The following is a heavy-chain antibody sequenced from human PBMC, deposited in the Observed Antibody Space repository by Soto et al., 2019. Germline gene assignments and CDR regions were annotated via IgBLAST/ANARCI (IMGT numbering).Heavy chain of an antibody. CDR2: IVVGSGNT. J-gene: IGHJ4*02. CDR3: AASDAVAGNPDY. V-gene: IGHV1-58*01. CDR1: GFTFTSSA. Sequence: QMQLVQSGPEVKKPGTSVKVSCKASGFTFTSSAVQWVRQARGQRLEWIGWIVVGSGNTNYAQKFQERVTITRDMSTSTAYMELSSLRSEDTAVYYCAASDAVAGNPDYWGQGTLVTVSS. D-gene: IGHD6-13*01.